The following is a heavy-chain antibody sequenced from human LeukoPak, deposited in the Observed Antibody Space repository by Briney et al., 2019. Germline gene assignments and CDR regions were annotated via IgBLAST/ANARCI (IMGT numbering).Heavy chain of an antibody. CDR1: GFTFSSYA. CDR2: ISGSGGNT. D-gene: IGHD3-16*01. J-gene: IGHJ4*02. CDR3: TKDQDIWGSNFDY. Sequence: GGSLRLSCAASGFTFSSYAMSWVRQAPGKGLEWVSGISGSGGNTYYADSVKGRFTISRDNSKDTLSLQMNSLRAEDTAVYYCTKDQDIWGSNFDYWGQGTLVTVSS. V-gene: IGHV3-23*01.